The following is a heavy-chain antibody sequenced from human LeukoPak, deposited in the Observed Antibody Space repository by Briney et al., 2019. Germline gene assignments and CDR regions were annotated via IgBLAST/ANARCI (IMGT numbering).Heavy chain of an antibody. CDR3: ARGKSITMARDDAFDI. V-gene: IGHV4-31*03. Sequence: SQTLSLTCTVSGGSISSGGYYWSWIRQHPGKGLEWIGYIYYSGSTYYNPSLKSRVTISVDTSKNQFSLKLSSVTAADTAVYYCARGKSITMARDDAFDIWGQGTMVTVSS. D-gene: IGHD3-10*01. J-gene: IGHJ3*02. CDR1: GGSISSGGYY. CDR2: IYYSGST.